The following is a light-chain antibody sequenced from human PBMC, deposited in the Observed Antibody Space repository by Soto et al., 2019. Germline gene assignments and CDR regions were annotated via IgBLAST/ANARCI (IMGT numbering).Light chain of an antibody. CDR3: QQRSNWHPVT. Sequence: ENVFTQSPATLSLSPGKRATLSCRCSQSINRHLAWYQQKPGQAPRLLIFDASDRATGIPARFSGSGSGTDFTLTISSLETEDFSVYYGQQRSNWHPVTFGGGTKVDI. V-gene: IGKV3-11*01. CDR1: QSINRH. CDR2: DAS. J-gene: IGKJ4*01.